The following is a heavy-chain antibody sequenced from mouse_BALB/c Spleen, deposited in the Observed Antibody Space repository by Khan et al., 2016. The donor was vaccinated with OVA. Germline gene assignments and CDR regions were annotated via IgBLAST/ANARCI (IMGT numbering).Heavy chain of an antibody. V-gene: IGHV14-1*02. D-gene: IGHD2-3*01. CDR2: IDPDNGDT. CDR1: GFNITNYY. J-gene: IGHJ3*01. Sequence: EVQLQQSGAELVRPGALVKLSCKASGFNITNYYIHWVKQRPEQGLEWIGWIDPDNGDTLYDPKFQGKASITADTSSNPAYLQLISLTSEDTAVYYCTRDGYSPWFAYWGQGTLVTVSA. CDR3: TRDGYSPWFAY.